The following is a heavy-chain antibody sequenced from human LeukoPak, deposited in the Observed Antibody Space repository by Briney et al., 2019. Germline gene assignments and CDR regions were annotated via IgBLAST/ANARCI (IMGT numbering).Heavy chain of an antibody. Sequence: GGSLRLSCAASGFTFSNYWMSWVRQAPGKGLEWVANMKQDGSEKYYADSVKGRFTISRDNAKSSLYLQLNSLRVEDTAVYHCASTQTFDYWGQGTLVAVPS. CDR2: MKQDGSEK. V-gene: IGHV3-7*05. CDR3: ASTQTFDY. J-gene: IGHJ4*02. CDR1: GFTFSNYW.